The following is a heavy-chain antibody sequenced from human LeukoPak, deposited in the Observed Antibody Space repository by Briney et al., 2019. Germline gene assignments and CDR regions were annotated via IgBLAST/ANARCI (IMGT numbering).Heavy chain of an antibody. V-gene: IGHV1-8*03. CDR1: GYTFTSYD. CDR2: MNPNSGNT. CDR3: AKGSSGYYHGSYNWFDP. Sequence: GASVKVSCKASGYTFTSYDINWVRQATGQGLEWMGWMNPNSGNTGYAQKFQGRVTITRNTPISTAYMELSSLRSEDTAVYYCAKGSSGYYHGSYNWFDPWGQGTLVIVSS. J-gene: IGHJ5*02. D-gene: IGHD3-22*01.